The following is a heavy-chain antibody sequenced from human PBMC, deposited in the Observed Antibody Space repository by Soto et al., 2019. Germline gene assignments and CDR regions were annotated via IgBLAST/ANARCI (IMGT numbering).Heavy chain of an antibody. Sequence: QVQLVQSGPQVKKPGSSVKVSCKASGGTLNTYTISWVRQAPRQGFEWMGRIIPALGIPNYAQKFQGRVTRTADKSTNTAYMELTSLRSDDTAIYYCMSHYALGTNDKYFDPWGQGTLVTVSS. CDR1: GGTLNTYT. V-gene: IGHV1-69*02. CDR3: MSHYALGTNDKYFDP. J-gene: IGHJ5*02. D-gene: IGHD2-2*01. CDR2: IIPALGIP.